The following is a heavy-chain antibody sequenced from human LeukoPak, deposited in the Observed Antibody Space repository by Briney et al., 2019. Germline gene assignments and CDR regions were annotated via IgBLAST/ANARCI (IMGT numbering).Heavy chain of an antibody. V-gene: IGHV5-51*01. J-gene: IGHJ4*02. Sequence: GESLKISCKGSGYSFSSYWIGWVRQMPGKGLEWMGIIYPGDSDTRYSPSSQGLVTISADKSISTAYLQWSSLKASDTAMYYCTRGDSSTWYEYWGQGTLVTVSS. CDR3: TRGDSSTWYEY. CDR1: GYSFSSYW. D-gene: IGHD6-13*01. CDR2: IYPGDSDT.